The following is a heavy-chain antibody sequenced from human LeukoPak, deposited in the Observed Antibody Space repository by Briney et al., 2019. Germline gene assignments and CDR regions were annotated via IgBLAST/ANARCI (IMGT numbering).Heavy chain of an antibody. CDR1: GGSISPYF. Sequence: PSETLSLTCTVSGGSISPYFWSWIRQPPGKGLEWIGYISYTGSTNYNPSLKSRVTISVDTSKNQFSLQLTSVTAADTAVYYCAGDDYRGVTNFDPWGQGTLVTVSS. CDR3: AGDDYRGVTNFDP. D-gene: IGHD3-10*01. J-gene: IGHJ5*02. V-gene: IGHV4-59*01. CDR2: ISYTGST.